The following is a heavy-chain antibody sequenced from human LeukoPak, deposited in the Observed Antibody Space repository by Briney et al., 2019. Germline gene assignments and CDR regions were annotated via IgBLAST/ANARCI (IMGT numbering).Heavy chain of an antibody. J-gene: IGHJ4*02. CDR2: INPNSGGT. CDR3: ARESDIVVVPAAMDY. D-gene: IGHD2-2*01. CDR1: GYTFTGYY. V-gene: IGHV1-2*02. Sequence: ASVKVSCKASGYTFTGYYMHWVRQAPGQGLEWMGWINPNSGGTNYAQKFQGRVTMTRDTSTSTAYMELSRLRSDDTAVYYCARESDIVVVPAAMDYWGQGTLVTVSS.